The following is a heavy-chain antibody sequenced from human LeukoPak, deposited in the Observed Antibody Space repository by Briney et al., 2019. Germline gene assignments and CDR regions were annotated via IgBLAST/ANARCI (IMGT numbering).Heavy chain of an antibody. V-gene: IGHV3-23*01. D-gene: IGHD1-26*01. CDR3: ARDGEVGAAFY. CDR2: VGGDEKT. J-gene: IGHJ4*02. Sequence: PGGSLRLSCAASGFPFSGNAMSWVRQVPGRGLEWVSGVGGDEKTHYADFVRGRFTISRDNARNTVFLQMNSLTVEDAAVYYCARDGEVGAAFYWGQGTLVTVSS. CDR1: GFPFSGNA.